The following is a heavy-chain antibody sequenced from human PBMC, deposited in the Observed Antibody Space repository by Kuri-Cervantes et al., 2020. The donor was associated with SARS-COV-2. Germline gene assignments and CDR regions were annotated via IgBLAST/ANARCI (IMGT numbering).Heavy chain of an antibody. V-gene: IGHV3-30-3*01. CDR1: GFTFSSYA. J-gene: IGHJ6*03. CDR2: ISYDGSNK. Sequence: GESLKISCAASGFTFSSYAMHWVRQAPGKGLEWVAVISYDGSNKYYADSVKGRFTISRDNSKNTLYLQMNSLRAEDTAVYYCARDGSQILEWLLQSYYHYMDVWGKGTTVTVSS. CDR3: ARDGSQILEWLLQSYYHYMDV. D-gene: IGHD3-3*01.